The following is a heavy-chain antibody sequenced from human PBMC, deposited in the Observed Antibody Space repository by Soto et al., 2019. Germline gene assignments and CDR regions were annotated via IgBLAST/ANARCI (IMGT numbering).Heavy chain of an antibody. J-gene: IGHJ6*02. CDR3: ARLYDFWSGKPSYGMDV. Sequence: SVKVSCADCGYRLTSYDINWVRQATGQGLEWMGWMNPNSGNTGYAQKFQGRVTMTRNTSISTAYMELSSLRSEDTAVYYCARLYDFWSGKPSYGMDVWGQGTTVTVSS. V-gene: IGHV1-8*01. D-gene: IGHD3-3*01. CDR2: MNPNSGNT. CDR1: GYRLTSYD.